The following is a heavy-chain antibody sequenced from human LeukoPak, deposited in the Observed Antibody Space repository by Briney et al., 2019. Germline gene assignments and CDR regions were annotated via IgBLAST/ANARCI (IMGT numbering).Heavy chain of an antibody. J-gene: IGHJ4*02. V-gene: IGHV4-39*01. Sequence: PSETLSLTCTVSGGSISSSSYYWGWIRQPPRKGLEWIGSIYYSGSTYYNPSLKNRLTISVATTKNQFSLKLSSVTTADPAVYYCARHVEYSSSWIDLWGEGTRVSVSS. CDR2: IYYSGST. CDR3: ARHVEYSSSWIDL. CDR1: GGSISSSSYY. D-gene: IGHD6-13*01.